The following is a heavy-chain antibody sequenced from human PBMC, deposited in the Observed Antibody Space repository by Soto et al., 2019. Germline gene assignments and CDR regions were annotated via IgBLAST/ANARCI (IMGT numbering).Heavy chain of an antibody. CDR2: TYYRSKWYN. V-gene: IGHV6-1*01. D-gene: IGHD5-12*01. CDR3: AREKAVDGGYDYPDYYYYGMDV. J-gene: IGHJ6*02. Sequence: SQTLSLTCAISGDSVSNNSAAWNWIRQSPSRGLEWLGRTYYRSKWYNDYAVSVKSRITINPDTSKNQFSLQLNSVPPEDTAVYYCAREKAVDGGYDYPDYYYYGMDVWGQGTTVNVS. CDR1: GDSVSNNSAA.